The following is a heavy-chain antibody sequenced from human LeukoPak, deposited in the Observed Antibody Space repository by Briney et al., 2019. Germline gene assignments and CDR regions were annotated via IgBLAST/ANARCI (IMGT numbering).Heavy chain of an antibody. J-gene: IGHJ5*02. CDR2: FIPILGTA. V-gene: IGHV1-69*10. Sequence: SVTVSCKASGGTFIDYALNWVRQAPGQGREWMGVFIPILGTANSTQKFQGRVTITADISTNTVYMELSSLRSEDTAVYYCARLGDSSGYLPNWFDPWGQGTLVTVSS. D-gene: IGHD3-22*01. CDR3: ARLGDSSGYLPNWFDP. CDR1: GGTFIDYA.